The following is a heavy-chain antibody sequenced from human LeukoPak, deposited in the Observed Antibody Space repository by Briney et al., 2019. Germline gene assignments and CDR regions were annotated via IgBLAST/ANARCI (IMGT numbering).Heavy chain of an antibody. J-gene: IGHJ5*02. V-gene: IGHV4-34*01. CDR3: ARMIMITFGGVIAP. CDR1: GGSFSGYY. CDR2: INHSGST. D-gene: IGHD3-16*01. Sequence: KPSETLSLTCAVYGGSFSGYYWSWIRQPPGKGLEWIGEINHSGSTNYNPSLKSRVTISVDTSKNQFSLKLSSVTAADTAVYYCARMIMITFGGVIAPWGQGTLVTVSS.